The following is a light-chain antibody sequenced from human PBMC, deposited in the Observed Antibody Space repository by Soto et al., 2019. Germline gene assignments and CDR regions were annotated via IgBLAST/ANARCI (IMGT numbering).Light chain of an antibody. Sequence: DIQMTQSPSTLSASVGDRVTITCRASQIISTFLAWYQQKVGKPPKLLITDASTLQSGIPSRFSGSGSGTDFTLTISSLQPEDFATYYCQQFNNYPHFGGGTKVDIK. CDR3: QQFNNYPH. CDR2: DAS. J-gene: IGKJ4*01. V-gene: IGKV1-5*01. CDR1: QIISTF.